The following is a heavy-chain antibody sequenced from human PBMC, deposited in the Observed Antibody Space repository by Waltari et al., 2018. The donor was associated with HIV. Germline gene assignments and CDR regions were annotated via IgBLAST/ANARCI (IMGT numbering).Heavy chain of an antibody. Sequence: RLEQSGAELRKPGASVKVSCKASGYSFTAYYIHWVRQAPGQGPEWMGWINPNSGGTNHAQNFQGRITLTRDTSINTAFMDLSRLKSDDTGVYYCARGAKKWLQISVTLPFDSWGQGTLVTVSS. CDR1: GYSFTAYY. CDR3: ARGAKKWLQISVTLPFDS. CDR2: INPNSGGT. V-gene: IGHV1-2*02. D-gene: IGHD5-12*01. J-gene: IGHJ4*02.